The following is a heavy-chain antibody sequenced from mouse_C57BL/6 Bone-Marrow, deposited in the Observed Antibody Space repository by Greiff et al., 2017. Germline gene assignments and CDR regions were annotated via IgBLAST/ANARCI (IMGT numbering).Heavy chain of an antibody. V-gene: IGHV1-26*01. CDR3: ARYNDGYYDAMDY. CDR1: GYTFTDYY. J-gene: IGHJ4*01. CDR2: INPNNGGT. Sequence: VQLQQSGPELVKPGASVKISCKASGYTFTDYYMNWVKQSHGKSLEWIGDINPNNGGTSYNQKFKGKATLTVDKSSSTAYMELRSLTSEDSAVYYCARYNDGYYDAMDYWGQGTSVTVSS. D-gene: IGHD2-3*01.